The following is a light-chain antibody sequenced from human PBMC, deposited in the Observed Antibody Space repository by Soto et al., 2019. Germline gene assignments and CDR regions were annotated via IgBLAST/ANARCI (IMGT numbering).Light chain of an antibody. CDR3: RSYTSTSPFV. CDR1: SSNVDSYNY. V-gene: IGLV2-14*01. CDR2: DVS. Sequence: QSALTQPASVSGSPGQSITISCTGSSSNVDSYNYVTWYQQLPGKAPKVIIYDVSNRPSGVSDRFSGSKSGNTASLTISGLLPEDEGDYYCRSYTSTSPFVFGTGTKLTVL. J-gene: IGLJ1*01.